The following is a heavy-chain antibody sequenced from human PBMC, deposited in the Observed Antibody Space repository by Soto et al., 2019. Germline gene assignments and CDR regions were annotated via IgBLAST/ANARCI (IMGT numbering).Heavy chain of an antibody. CDR2: ISGSGGSS. Sequence: PRLSCAAAGFAFSTYAMTWVRQAPGKGLEWVSVISGSGGSSYYAASVKGRFTISRDNSKNTLFLQMNGLRAEDTAVYYCAKVTKRAAAGRYEYYKYGMDVWGQGTKVTVSS. CDR3: AKVTKRAAAGRYEYYKYGMDV. V-gene: IGHV3-23*01. CDR1: GFAFSTYA. D-gene: IGHD6-13*01. J-gene: IGHJ6*02.